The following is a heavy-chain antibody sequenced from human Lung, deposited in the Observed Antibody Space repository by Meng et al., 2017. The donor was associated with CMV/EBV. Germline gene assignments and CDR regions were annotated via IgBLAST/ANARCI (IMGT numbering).Heavy chain of an antibody. CDR1: GFTFSSYA. D-gene: IGHD3-10*01. J-gene: IGHJ4*02. CDR2: ISGSGGST. V-gene: IGHV3-23*01. Sequence: GGSXRLXXAASGFTFSSYAMGWVRQAPGKGLEWVSAISGSGGSTYYADSVKGRFTISRDNSKNTLYLQMNSLRAEDTAVYYCAKRLGGLLSSDADLGYWGQGTXVTVSS. CDR3: AKRLGGLLSSDADLGY.